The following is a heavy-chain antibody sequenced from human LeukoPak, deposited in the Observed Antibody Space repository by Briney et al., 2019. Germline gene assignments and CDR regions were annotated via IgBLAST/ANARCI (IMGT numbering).Heavy chain of an antibody. D-gene: IGHD3/OR15-3a*01. V-gene: IGHV3-23*01. CDR2: SSGSGGST. CDR1: GFTFNDYG. Sequence: PGGSLRLSCAASGFTFNDYGMSWVRQAPGKGLEWVSGSSGSGGSTYYADSVKGRFTISRDNSKNTLYLQMNSLRAEDTAVYYCAKGHGGLVVSPNDSWGQGTLVTVSS. CDR3: AKGHGGLVVSPNDS. J-gene: IGHJ4*02.